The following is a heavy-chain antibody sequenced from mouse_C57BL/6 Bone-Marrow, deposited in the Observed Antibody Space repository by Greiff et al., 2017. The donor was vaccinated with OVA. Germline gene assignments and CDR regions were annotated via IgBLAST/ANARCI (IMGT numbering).Heavy chain of an antibody. Sequence: QVQLQQSGAELVKPGASVKLSCKASGYTFTSYWMHWVKQRPGRGLEWIGRIDPNSGGTKYNEKFKSKATLTVDKPSSTAYMQLSSLTSEDSAVYYCAKNFITTVVAPSDYAMDYWGQGTSVTVSS. D-gene: IGHD1-1*01. CDR1: GYTFTSYW. J-gene: IGHJ4*01. CDR2: IDPNSGGT. CDR3: AKNFITTVVAPSDYAMDY. V-gene: IGHV1-72*01.